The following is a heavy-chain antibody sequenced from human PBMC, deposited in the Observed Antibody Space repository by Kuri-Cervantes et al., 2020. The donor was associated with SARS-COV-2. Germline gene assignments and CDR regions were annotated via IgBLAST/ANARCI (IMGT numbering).Heavy chain of an antibody. D-gene: IGHD6-13*01. J-gene: IGHJ4*02. CDR1: GFTFSSYS. Sequence: GESLKISCAASGFTFSSYSMNWVRQAPGKGLEWVSSISSSSSYIYYADSVKGRFTISRDNAKNSLYLQMNSLRAEDTALYHCARGAIAAAVLFDYWGQGTLVTVSS. CDR2: ISSSSSYI. CDR3: ARGAIAAAVLFDY. V-gene: IGHV3-21*04.